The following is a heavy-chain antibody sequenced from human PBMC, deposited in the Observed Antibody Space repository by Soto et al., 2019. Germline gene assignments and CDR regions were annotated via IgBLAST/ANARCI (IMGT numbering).Heavy chain of an antibody. CDR1: GGTFSSHT. V-gene: IGHV1-69*02. D-gene: IGHD2-15*01. CDR2: IIPVLGVT. J-gene: IGHJ6*02. CDR3: ASVYCTGGSCYSGETYYYYYVMDI. Sequence: QVQLVQSGAEVKKPGSSVKVSCKASGGTFSSHTIYWVRQAPGQGLEWMGRIIPVLGVTYYALKFEGRVTITADRSTSTTYMVLSSLRSEDTAVYYCASVYCTGGSCYSGETYYYYYVMDIWGQGTTVTVSS.